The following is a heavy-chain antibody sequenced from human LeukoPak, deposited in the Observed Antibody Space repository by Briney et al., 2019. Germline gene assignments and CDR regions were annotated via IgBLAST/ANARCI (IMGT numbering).Heavy chain of an antibody. CDR3: ARGTGKTKAFDV. D-gene: IGHD1/OR15-1a*01. Sequence: GGSLRLSCAAYGFPFSSYSMNWVRQLPGKGLEWVSSISSSSSYIYYADSVKGRSTISRENAKNSLHLQMKSLRAEDTAVYFCARGTGKTKAFDVWGQGTMVTVSS. CDR1: GFPFSSYS. CDR2: ISSSSSYI. J-gene: IGHJ3*01. V-gene: IGHV3-21*01.